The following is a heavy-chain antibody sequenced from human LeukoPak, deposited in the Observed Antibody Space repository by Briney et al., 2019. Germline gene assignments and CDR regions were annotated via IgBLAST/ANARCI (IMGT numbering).Heavy chain of an antibody. Sequence: PSETLSLTCTVSGGSISSSSYYWGWIRQPPGKGLEWIGTIYYNGATQYNPSLKSRVTISVDTSKNQFSLKLNSVTATDTAVYYCARVQNEDYFDYWGQGTLVTVSS. CDR1: GGSISSSSYY. V-gene: IGHV4-39*02. CDR2: IYYNGAT. D-gene: IGHD1-1*01. CDR3: ARVQNEDYFDY. J-gene: IGHJ4*02.